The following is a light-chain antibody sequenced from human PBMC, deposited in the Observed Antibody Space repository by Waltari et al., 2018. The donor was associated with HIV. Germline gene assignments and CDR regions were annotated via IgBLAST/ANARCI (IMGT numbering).Light chain of an antibody. CDR1: QSITSQ. J-gene: IGKJ1*01. CDR2: AAS. V-gene: IGKV1-39*01. Sequence: QMTQSPSSLSASVGDRVTITCRASQSITSQLIWYQQKPGKAPKLLIYAASSLQSGVPSRFSGSGSGTDFTLTINSLRPEDFATYYCQQSYGHPPTFGQGTKMEV. CDR3: QQSYGHPPT.